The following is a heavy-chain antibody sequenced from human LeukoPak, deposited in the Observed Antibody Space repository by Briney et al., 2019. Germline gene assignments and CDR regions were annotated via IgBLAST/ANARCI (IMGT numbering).Heavy chain of an antibody. V-gene: IGHV3-7*01. CDR2: IKQYGSEK. J-gene: IGHJ4*02. Sequence: PGGSLRLSCAASGSTFSSYWMNWVRQAQGKGLDRVANIKQYGSEKYYVDSVKGRFTLSRENAKNSLYLHMNSLRAEDTAVYYCARERRWLQSPGGDYWGQGTLVTVSS. CDR1: GSTFSSYW. CDR3: ARERRWLQSPGGDY. D-gene: IGHD5-24*01.